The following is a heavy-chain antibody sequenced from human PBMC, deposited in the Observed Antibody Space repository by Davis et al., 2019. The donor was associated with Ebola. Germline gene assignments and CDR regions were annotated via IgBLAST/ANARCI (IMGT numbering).Heavy chain of an antibody. V-gene: IGHV3-30*03. CDR1: GFTFSSYG. J-gene: IGHJ4*02. CDR2: ISYDGSNK. D-gene: IGHD5-12*01. Sequence: GESLKISCAASGFTFSSYGMHWVRQAPGKGLEWVAVISYDGSNKYYADSVKGRFTISRDNSKNTLYLQMNSLRAEDTAVYYCARAGGSGYDFSSDYWGQGTLVTVSS. CDR3: ARAGGSGYDFSSDY.